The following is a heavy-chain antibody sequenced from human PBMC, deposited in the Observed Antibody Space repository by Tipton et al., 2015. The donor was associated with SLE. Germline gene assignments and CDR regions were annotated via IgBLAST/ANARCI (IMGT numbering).Heavy chain of an antibody. CDR2: IIPIFGTA. CDR3: ARDGHLITMVRGVRDAFDI. J-gene: IGHJ3*02. Sequence: QVQLVQSGAEVKKPGSSVKVSCKASGGTFSSYAISWVRQAPGQGLEWMGGIIPIFGTANYAQKFQGRVTITADESTSTAYMELSSLRSEDTAVYYCARDGHLITMVRGVRDAFDIWGQGTMVTVSS. CDR1: GGTFSSYA. D-gene: IGHD3-10*01. V-gene: IGHV1-69*01.